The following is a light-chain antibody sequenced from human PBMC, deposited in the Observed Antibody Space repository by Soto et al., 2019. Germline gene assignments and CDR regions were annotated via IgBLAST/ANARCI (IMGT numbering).Light chain of an antibody. CDR1: SSNIGAGYD. CDR3: QSYDSSLRV. V-gene: IGLV1-40*01. J-gene: IGLJ3*02. CDR2: GNS. Sequence: QSVLTQPPSVSGAPGQRVTISCTGSSSNIGAGYDVHWYQQLPGTAPKLLIYGNSNRPSVVPDRFSGSKSGTSASLAITGLQAEDEADYYCQSYDSSLRVFGGGTKLTVL.